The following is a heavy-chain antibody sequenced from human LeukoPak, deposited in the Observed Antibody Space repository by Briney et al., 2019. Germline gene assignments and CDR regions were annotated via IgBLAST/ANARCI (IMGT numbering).Heavy chain of an antibody. V-gene: IGHV4-39*01. CDR2: IYYCGST. D-gene: IGHD5-18*01. CDR1: GGSISSSSYY. Sequence: SETLSLTCTVSGGSISSSSYYWGWIRQPPGKGLEWIGSIYYCGSTYYNPSLKSRVTISVDTSKNQFSLKLSSVTAADTTIYYCARHWIQLWFFDYWGQGTLVTVSS. J-gene: IGHJ4*02. CDR3: ARHWIQLWFFDY.